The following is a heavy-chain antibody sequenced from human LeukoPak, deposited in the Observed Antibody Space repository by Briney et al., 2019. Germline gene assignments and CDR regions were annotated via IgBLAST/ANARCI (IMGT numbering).Heavy chain of an antibody. J-gene: IGHJ1*01. CDR3: ARDSSDIQSLIAH. D-gene: IGHD2-15*01. CDR2: ITPLFGTA. Sequence: ASVKVSCKASGGTFSKYTISWVRQRPGHGLEWMGGITPLFGTANYAQKFQGRVTITADESASTAYMEVSSLRSEDTAVYYCARDSSDIQSLIAHWGQGTLVTVSS. CDR1: GGTFSKYT. V-gene: IGHV1-69*13.